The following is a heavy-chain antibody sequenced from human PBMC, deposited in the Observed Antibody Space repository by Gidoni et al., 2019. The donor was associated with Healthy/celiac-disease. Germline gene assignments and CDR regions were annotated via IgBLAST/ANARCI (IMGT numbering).Heavy chain of an antibody. V-gene: IGHV5-51*07. CDR3: ARTITIIEKCFDY. CDR1: GYTFTSYW. D-gene: IGHD3-22*01. CDR2: IFRSDSDT. J-gene: IGHJ4*02. Sequence: EVQLVQSGAEVKKPGESLKISCKGSGYTFTSYWIGWVHQMPGKGLEWMGQIFRSDSDTRYSPCFQGQVTISADKSISTAFRQWSSLKASVTSMYYCARTITIIEKCFDYWGQGTLVTVSS.